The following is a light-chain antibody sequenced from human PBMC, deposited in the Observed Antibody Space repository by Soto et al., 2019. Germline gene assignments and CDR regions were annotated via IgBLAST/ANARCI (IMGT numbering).Light chain of an antibody. CDR3: LQDYNYLWT. CDR2: AAS. CDR1: QGIRND. V-gene: IGKV1-6*01. Sequence: AIQMTQSPSSLSASVGDRVTITCWASQGIRNDLGWYQQKPGKAPKLLIYAASSLQSGVPSRFSGSGSGTDFTLTISSLQPEDFATYYCLQDYNYLWTFGQGTKVEIK. J-gene: IGKJ1*01.